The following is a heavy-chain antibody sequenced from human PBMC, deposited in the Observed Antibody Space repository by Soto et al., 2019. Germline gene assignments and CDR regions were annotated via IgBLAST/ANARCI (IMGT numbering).Heavy chain of an antibody. Sequence: QLQLQESGPGLVKPSETLSLTCTVSGGSISSSSYYWGWIRQPPGKGLEWIGSIYYSGSTYYNPSLKSRVTISVDTSKNQFSLKLSSVTAADTAVYYCARHRRSTVPSDYWGQGTLVTVSS. D-gene: IGHD4-17*01. J-gene: IGHJ4*02. V-gene: IGHV4-39*01. CDR1: GGSISSSSYY. CDR3: ARHRRSTVPSDY. CDR2: IYYSGST.